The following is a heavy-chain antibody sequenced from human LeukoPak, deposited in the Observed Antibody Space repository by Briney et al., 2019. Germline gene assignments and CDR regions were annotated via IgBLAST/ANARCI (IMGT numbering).Heavy chain of an antibody. CDR2: FYSSGST. CDR1: GGSMSDYY. V-gene: IGHV4-4*07. CDR3: ASEGIRDYYYYIMDV. Sequence: SETLSLTCTVSGGSMSDYYWSWIRQPAGKGLEWIGRFYSSGSTNYNPSLKSRVILSVDISKNQFSLNLSSVTAADTAVYYCASEGIRDYYYYIMDVWGKGTTVTISS. J-gene: IGHJ6*03. D-gene: IGHD1-14*01.